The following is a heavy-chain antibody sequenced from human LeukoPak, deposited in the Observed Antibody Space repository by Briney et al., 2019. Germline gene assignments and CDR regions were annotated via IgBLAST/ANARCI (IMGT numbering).Heavy chain of an antibody. Sequence: PSETLSLTCTVSGGSISSSSYYWGWIRQPPGKGLEWIGNIYNSGNTYYNPSLKSRVTISVDTSKNQFSLKLRSVTAADTAVYYCARQYDDYNDYAAGNWIDPWGQGTLVTVAS. V-gene: IGHV4-39*01. CDR3: ARQYDDYNDYAAGNWIDP. CDR1: GGSISSSSYY. D-gene: IGHD4-11*01. J-gene: IGHJ5*02. CDR2: IYNSGNT.